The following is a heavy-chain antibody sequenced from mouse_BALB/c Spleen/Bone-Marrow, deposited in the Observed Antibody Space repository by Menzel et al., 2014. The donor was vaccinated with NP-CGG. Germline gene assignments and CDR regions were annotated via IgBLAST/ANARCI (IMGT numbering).Heavy chain of an antibody. CDR2: IDPYSGGT. Sequence: VQLQQSGPELVKPGASVKVSCKASGYASTRYNMYWVKQSHGKSLEWIGYIDPYSGGTNYNQRFKGKATLTVDKSSSTAYMHLNSLTSEDSAVYYCARELSRAMDYWGQGTSVTVSS. V-gene: IGHV1S135*01. J-gene: IGHJ4*01. CDR1: GYASTRYN. CDR3: ARELSRAMDY. D-gene: IGHD2-12*01.